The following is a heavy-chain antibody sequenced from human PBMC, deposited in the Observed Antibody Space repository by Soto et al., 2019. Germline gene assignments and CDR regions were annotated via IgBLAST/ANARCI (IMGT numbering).Heavy chain of an antibody. CDR2: TYYRSKWNN. CDR1: GDSVSSNSAA. Sequence: SQTLSLTCAISGDSVSSNSAAWNWVRQSPSRGLEWLGRTYYRSKWNNDYAVSVKRRITINPDTSKNQFSLQLNSVTPEDTAVYFFSREGGDSRRWYIDYCGQATLVTVST. V-gene: IGHV6-1*01. CDR3: SREGGDSRRWYIDY. J-gene: IGHJ4*02. D-gene: IGHD6-13*01.